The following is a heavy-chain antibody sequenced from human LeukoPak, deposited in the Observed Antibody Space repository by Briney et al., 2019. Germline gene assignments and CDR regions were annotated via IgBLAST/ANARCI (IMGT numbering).Heavy chain of an antibody. CDR2: ITISGGST. D-gene: IGHD3-22*01. J-gene: IGHJ1*01. V-gene: IGHV3-64*04. CDR3: AKGSGYYPEYFQH. CDR1: GFSFSSYG. Sequence: PGGSLRLSCSTSGFSFSSYGMRWVRQAPGKGLEYVSAITISGGSTYYADSVKGRFTISRDNSKNTLYLQMNSLRAEDTAVYYCAKGSGYYPEYFQHWGQGTLVTVSS.